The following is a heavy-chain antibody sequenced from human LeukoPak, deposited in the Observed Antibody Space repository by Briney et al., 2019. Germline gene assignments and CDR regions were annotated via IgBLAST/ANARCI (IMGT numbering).Heavy chain of an antibody. CDR3: ARGYSGYDFFFDY. D-gene: IGHD5-12*01. Sequence: GGSLRLSCAASGFTVSSNYMSWVRQAPGKGLEWVSVIYSGGSTYYADSVKGRFTISRDNSKNTLYLQMNSLRAEDTAAYYCARGYSGYDFFFDYWGQGTLVTVSS. V-gene: IGHV3-53*01. CDR2: IYSGGST. J-gene: IGHJ4*02. CDR1: GFTVSSNY.